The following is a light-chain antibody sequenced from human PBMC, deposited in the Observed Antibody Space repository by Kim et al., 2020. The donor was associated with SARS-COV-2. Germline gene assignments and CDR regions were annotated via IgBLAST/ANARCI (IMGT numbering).Light chain of an antibody. V-gene: IGKV3-15*01. CDR2: DAS. J-gene: IGKJ5*01. CDR1: QNVGTK. Sequence: PPGTRPPLSCKSCQNVGTKLPWYQQKPGQAPRLLIYDASTRASGIPDRFFGSGSGTEFTLIIGRLQSEDFALYYCQQYHNGPPTTFGQGTRLEIK. CDR3: QQYHNGPPTT.